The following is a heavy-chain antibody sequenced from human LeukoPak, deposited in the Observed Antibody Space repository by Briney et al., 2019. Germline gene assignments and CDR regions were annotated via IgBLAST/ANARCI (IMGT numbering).Heavy chain of an antibody. CDR2: ISGSGGST. Sequence: GGSLRLSCAASGFTFSSYAMHWVRQAPGKGLEWVSAISGSGGSTYYADSVKGRFTISRDNSKNTLYLQMNSLRAEDTAVYYCAKALIGTGGYFQHWGHGALVTVSS. D-gene: IGHD1-1*01. V-gene: IGHV3-23*01. J-gene: IGHJ1*01. CDR1: GFTFSSYA. CDR3: AKALIGTGGYFQH.